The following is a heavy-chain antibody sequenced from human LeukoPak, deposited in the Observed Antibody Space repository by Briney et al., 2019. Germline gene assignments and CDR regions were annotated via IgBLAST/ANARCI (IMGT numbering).Heavy chain of an antibody. J-gene: IGHJ4*02. D-gene: IGHD6-13*01. CDR3: ARGAAGFDY. CDR2: MGKTAGDT. Sequence: GGSLRLSCAASGFTFSTYDMHWVRHATGKGLEWVSGMGKTAGDTYYSGSAKGRFTISRENAKNSVYLEMNSLEAGDTAVYYCARGAAGFDYWGQGTLVSVSS. V-gene: IGHV3-13*04. CDR1: GFTFSTYD.